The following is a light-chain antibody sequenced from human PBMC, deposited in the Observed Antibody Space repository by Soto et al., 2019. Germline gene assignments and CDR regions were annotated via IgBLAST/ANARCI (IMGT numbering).Light chain of an antibody. Sequence: VLTQPPSLSGAPGQRVTISCTGSSSNIGAGYDVHWYQQLPGTAPKLLIYGDSNRPSGVPDRFSGPKSGTSTSLAITGLQDEDEADYYCQSYDTSMSGSLFGTGTKVTVL. CDR3: QSYDTSMSGSL. V-gene: IGLV1-40*01. J-gene: IGLJ1*01. CDR1: SSNIGAGYD. CDR2: GDS.